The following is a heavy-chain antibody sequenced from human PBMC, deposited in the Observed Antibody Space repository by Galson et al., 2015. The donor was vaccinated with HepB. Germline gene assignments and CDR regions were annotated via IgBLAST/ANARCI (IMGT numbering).Heavy chain of an antibody. D-gene: IGHD3-16*01. CDR3: AESPPLMGMDV. CDR2: ISYDGSNK. CDR1: GFTFSSYA. J-gene: IGHJ6*02. V-gene: IGHV3-30-3*01. Sequence: SLRLSCAASGFTFSSYAMHWVRQAPGKGLEWVAVISYDGSNKYYADSVKGRFTISRDNSKNTLYLQMNSLRAEDTAVYYCAESPPLMGMDVWGQGTTVTVSS.